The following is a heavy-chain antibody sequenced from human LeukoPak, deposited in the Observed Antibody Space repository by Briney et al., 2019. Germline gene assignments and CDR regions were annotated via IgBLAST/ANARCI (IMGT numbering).Heavy chain of an antibody. D-gene: IGHD3-10*01. CDR3: ARERGVHAYYYGSGPRYYFDY. CDR2: ISYDGSNK. V-gene: IGHV3-30*04. Sequence: GGSLRLSCAASGFTFSSHAMHWVRQAPGKGLEWVAVISYDGSNKYYADSVKGRFTISRDNSKNTLYLQMNSLRAEDTAVYYCARERGVHAYYYGSGPRYYFDYWGQGTLVTVSS. J-gene: IGHJ4*02. CDR1: GFTFSSHA.